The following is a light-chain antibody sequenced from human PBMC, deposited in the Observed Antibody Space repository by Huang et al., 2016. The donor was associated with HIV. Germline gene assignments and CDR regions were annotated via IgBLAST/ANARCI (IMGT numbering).Light chain of an antibody. Sequence: EIVLTQSPATPSLSPGERATLSCRASQSVNRYLAWYQQKPGQAPRLLLYDASTRATGSPGRFSGSGSGTAFTLTISSLEPEDFAVYYCQQRSSWPLTFGGGTKVEIK. V-gene: IGKV3-11*01. CDR3: QQRSSWPLT. J-gene: IGKJ4*01. CDR2: DAS. CDR1: QSVNRY.